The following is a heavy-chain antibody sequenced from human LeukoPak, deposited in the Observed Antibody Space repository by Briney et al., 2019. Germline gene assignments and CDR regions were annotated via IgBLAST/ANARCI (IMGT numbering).Heavy chain of an antibody. CDR3: ARVKNDYSKRGAFDI. V-gene: IGHV1-69*05. D-gene: IGHD4-11*01. Sequence: GASVKVSCKASGGTFSSYAISWERQAPGQGLEWMGGIIPIFGTANYAQKFQGRVTITTDESTSTAYMELSSLRSEDTAVYYCARVKNDYSKRGAFDIWGQGTMVTVSS. CDR2: IIPIFGTA. J-gene: IGHJ3*02. CDR1: GGTFSSYA.